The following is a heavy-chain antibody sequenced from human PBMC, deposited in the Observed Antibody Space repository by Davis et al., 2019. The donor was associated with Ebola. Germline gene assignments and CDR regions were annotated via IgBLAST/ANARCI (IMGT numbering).Heavy chain of an antibody. CDR2: ISSSSSYI. CDR3: ARGSPVDYGDYDVTRRDAFDI. CDR1: GFTFSSYS. Sequence: PGGSLRLSCAASGFTFSSYSMNWVRQAPGKGLEWVSSISSSSSYIYYADSVKGRFTISRDNAKNSLYLQMNSLRAEDTAVYYCARGSPVDYGDYDVTRRDAFDIWGQGTMVTVSS. V-gene: IGHV3-21*01. D-gene: IGHD4-17*01. J-gene: IGHJ3*02.